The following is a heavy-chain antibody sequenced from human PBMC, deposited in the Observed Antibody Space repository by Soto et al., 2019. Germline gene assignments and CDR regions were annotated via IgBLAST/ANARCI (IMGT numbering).Heavy chain of an antibody. D-gene: IGHD3-10*01. Sequence: QVQLVQSGAEVKKPGSSVKVSCKASGGTFSSYSISWVRQAPGQGLEWMGRFIPILGIANYAQKFQGRVTITADKSTSTAYMELSSLRSEDTAVYYCASSSRVLLDYWGQGTLVTVSS. J-gene: IGHJ4*02. V-gene: IGHV1-69*02. CDR3: ASSSRVLLDY. CDR2: FIPILGIA. CDR1: GGTFSSYS.